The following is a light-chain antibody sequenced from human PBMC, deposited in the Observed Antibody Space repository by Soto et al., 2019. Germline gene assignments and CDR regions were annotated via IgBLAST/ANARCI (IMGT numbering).Light chain of an antibody. CDR1: SSDVGSYNL. Sequence: QSVLTQPASVSGSPGQSITISCTGTSSDVGSYNLVSWYQQHPGKAPKLMIYDVSKRPSGVSNRFSGSKSGNTASLTIAGLQAEDDADYYCCSYADKSTFVFGTGTKLTVL. V-gene: IGLV2-23*02. CDR3: CSYADKSTFV. CDR2: DVS. J-gene: IGLJ1*01.